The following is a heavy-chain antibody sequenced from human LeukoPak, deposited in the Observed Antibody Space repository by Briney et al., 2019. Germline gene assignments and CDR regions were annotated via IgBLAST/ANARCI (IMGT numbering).Heavy chain of an antibody. CDR1: GFTFSSYG. Sequence: PGGSLRLSCAASGFTFSSYGMHWVRQAPGKGLEWVAVISYDGSNKYYADSVKGRFTISRDNSKNTLYLQMNSLRAEDTAVYYCAKGPYYDILWWGQGTLVTVSS. CDR2: ISYDGSNK. CDR3: AKGPYYDILW. J-gene: IGHJ4*02. V-gene: IGHV3-30*18. D-gene: IGHD3-9*01.